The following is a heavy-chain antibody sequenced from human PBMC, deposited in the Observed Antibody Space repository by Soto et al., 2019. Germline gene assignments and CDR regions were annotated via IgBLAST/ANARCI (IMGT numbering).Heavy chain of an antibody. CDR3: ARDPHSYSSSRKGGTHDY. CDR2: IISSGSTI. Sequence: QVQLVESGGGLVKPGGSLRLSCAASGFTFSDYYMSWIRQAPGKGLEWVSYIISSGSTIYYADYVKGRFTISRDNAKNSLYLQMNSLRAEDTAVYYCARDPHSYSSSRKGGTHDYWGQGTLVTVSS. D-gene: IGHD6-13*01. CDR1: GFTFSDYY. V-gene: IGHV3-11*01. J-gene: IGHJ4*02.